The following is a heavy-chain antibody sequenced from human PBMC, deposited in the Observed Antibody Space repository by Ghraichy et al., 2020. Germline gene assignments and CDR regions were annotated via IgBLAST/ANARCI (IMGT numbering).Heavy chain of an antibody. CDR1: GASITSGGYY. J-gene: IGHJ4*02. D-gene: IGHD3-22*01. CDR3: ARYGWLGSLYDSSGYYYGFDY. V-gene: IGHV4-31*03. CDR2: IFYSGST. Sequence: LSLTCSVSGASITSGGYYWAWIRQHPGKGLEWVGYIFYSGSTSYNPSLKSRVTISLDTSKEQFSLNLSSVTAADTAVYYCARYGWLGSLYDSSGYYYGFDYWGQGTLVTVSS.